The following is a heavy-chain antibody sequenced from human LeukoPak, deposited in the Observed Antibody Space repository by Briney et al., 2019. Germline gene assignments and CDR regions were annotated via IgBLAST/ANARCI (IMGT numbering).Heavy chain of an antibody. CDR3: AIGGWPH. V-gene: IGHV3-30*03. CDR2: ISYDGSNK. J-gene: IGHJ4*02. Sequence: GRSLRLSCAASGFTFSSYGMHWVRQAPGKGLEWVAVISYDGSNKYYADSVKGRFTISRDNSKNTLYLQMNSLRAEDTAVYYCAIGGWPHWGQGTLVTVSS. CDR1: GFTFSSYG. D-gene: IGHD6-19*01.